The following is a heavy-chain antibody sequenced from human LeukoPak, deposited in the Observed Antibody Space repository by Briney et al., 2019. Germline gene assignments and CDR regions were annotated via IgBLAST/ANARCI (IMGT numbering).Heavy chain of an antibody. Sequence: GGSLRLSCAASGFTFDGYGMSWVRQAPGKGLEWVSGINWNGGGTGYADSVKGRFTISRDNAKNSLYLQMNSLRAEDTALYYCARGYYDSSGYYGFDYWGQGTLVTVSS. V-gene: IGHV3-20*04. J-gene: IGHJ4*02. D-gene: IGHD3-22*01. CDR1: GFTFDGYG. CDR2: INWNGGGT. CDR3: ARGYYDSSGYYGFDY.